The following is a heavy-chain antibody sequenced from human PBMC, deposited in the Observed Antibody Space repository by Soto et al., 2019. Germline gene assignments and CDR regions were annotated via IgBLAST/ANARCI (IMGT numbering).Heavy chain of an antibody. J-gene: IGHJ4*02. CDR2: INGNADSS. D-gene: IGHD6-19*01. V-gene: IGHV3-74*01. CDR1: GFSFVSYW. CDR3: VRDFRGAVAGSEFDH. Sequence: EVQLAESGGGLVLTGGSLRLSCAASGFSFVSYWMHWVRQVPGEGLAWVSRINGNADSSDYADSVKGRFTNSRDNAMNRLYLEVDSLRADDTGVYYCVRDFRGAVAGSEFDHWGQGTLVTVSS.